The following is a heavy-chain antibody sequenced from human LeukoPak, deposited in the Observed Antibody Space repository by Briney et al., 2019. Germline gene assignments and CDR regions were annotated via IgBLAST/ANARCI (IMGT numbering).Heavy chain of an antibody. CDR2: ISSSSSYI. CDR3: ARADRLGAALLASFDY. D-gene: IGHD3-16*01. J-gene: IGHJ4*02. Sequence: PGGSLRLSCAASGFTFSSYNMNWVRQAPGKGLEWVSSISSSSSYIYYADSVKGRFTISRDNAKNSLYLQMNSLRAEDTAVYYCARADRLGAALLASFDYWGQGTLVTVSS. CDR1: GFTFSSYN. V-gene: IGHV3-21*01.